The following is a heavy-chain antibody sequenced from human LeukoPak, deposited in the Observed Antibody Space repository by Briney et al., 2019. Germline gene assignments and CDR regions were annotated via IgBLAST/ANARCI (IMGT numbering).Heavy chain of an antibody. V-gene: IGHV4-59*01. CDR2: IYYSGST. D-gene: IGHD7-27*01. J-gene: IGHJ5*02. CDR1: GGSISSYY. CDR3: ARGNWGFSAGRA. Sequence: SETLSLTCTVSGGSISSYYWSWIRQPPGKGLEWIGYIYYSGSTNYNPSLKSRVTISVDTSKNQFSLKLSSVTAADTAVYYCARGNWGFSAGRAWGQGTLVTVSS.